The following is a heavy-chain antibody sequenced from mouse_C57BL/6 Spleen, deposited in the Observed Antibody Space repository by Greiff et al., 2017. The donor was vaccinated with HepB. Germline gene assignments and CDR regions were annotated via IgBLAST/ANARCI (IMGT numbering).Heavy chain of an antibody. CDR2: ISYDGSN. CDR1: GYSITSGYY. CDR3: ARGDYYGSGGYFDV. D-gene: IGHD1-1*01. J-gene: IGHJ1*03. V-gene: IGHV3-6*01. Sequence: EVQRVESGPGLVKPSQSLSLTCSVTGYSITSGYYWNWIRQFPGNTLEWMGYISYDGSNNYNPSLKNRISITRDTSKNQFFLKLNSVTTEDTATYYCARGDYYGSGGYFDVWGTGTTVTVSS.